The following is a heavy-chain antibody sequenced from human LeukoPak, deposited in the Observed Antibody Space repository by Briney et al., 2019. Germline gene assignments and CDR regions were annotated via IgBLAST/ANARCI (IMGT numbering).Heavy chain of an antibody. J-gene: IGHJ4*02. V-gene: IGHV4-30-2*01. Sequence: SQTLSLTRTVSGGSISSGGYYWSWIRQPPGKGLEWIGYIYHSGSTYYNPSLKSRVTISVDRSKNQFSLKLSTVTAADTAVYYCARTDVAVAGTADYWGQGTLVTVSS. CDR2: IYHSGST. CDR1: GGSISSGGYY. D-gene: IGHD6-19*01. CDR3: ARTDVAVAGTADY.